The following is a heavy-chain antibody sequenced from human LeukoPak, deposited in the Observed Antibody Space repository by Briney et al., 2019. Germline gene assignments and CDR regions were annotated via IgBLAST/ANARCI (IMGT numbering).Heavy chain of an antibody. CDR2: INEDASKK. D-gene: IGHD6-6*01. CDR1: GFTFSNYW. J-gene: IGHJ5*02. Sequence: PGGSLRLSCAASGFTFSNYWMIWVRQAPGKGLEWVANINEDASKKYNVDSVEGRFTISRDDAKNSLYLQMNSLRAEDTAMYYCATSTYSSSPSWGQGTLVTVS. CDR3: ATSTYSSSPS. V-gene: IGHV3-7*01.